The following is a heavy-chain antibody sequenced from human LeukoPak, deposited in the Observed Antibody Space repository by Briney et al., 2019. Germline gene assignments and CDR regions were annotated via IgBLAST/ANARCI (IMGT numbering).Heavy chain of an antibody. CDR2: IYYSGST. V-gene: IGHV4-39*07. CDR3: ARFPISYYYDSSGYPDV. J-gene: IGHJ4*02. Sequence: PSETLSLTCTVSGGSISSSSYYWGWIRQPPGKGLEWIGSIYYSGSTYYNPSLKSRVTISVDTSKNQFSLKLSSVTAADTAVYYCARFPISYYYDSSGYPDVWGQGTLVTVSS. D-gene: IGHD3-22*01. CDR1: GGSISSSSYY.